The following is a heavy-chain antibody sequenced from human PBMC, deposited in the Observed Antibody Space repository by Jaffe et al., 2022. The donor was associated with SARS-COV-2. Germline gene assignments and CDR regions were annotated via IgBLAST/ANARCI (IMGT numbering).Heavy chain of an antibody. CDR1: GFTFSSYA. Sequence: EVQLLESGGGLVQPGGSLRLSCAASGFTFSSYAMSWVRQAPGKGLEWVSAISGSGGSTYYADSVKGRFTISRDNSKNTLYLQMNSLRAEDTAVYYCASKGKLGYCSSTSCLPNWGQGTLVTVSS. D-gene: IGHD2-2*01. CDR2: ISGSGGST. J-gene: IGHJ4*02. V-gene: IGHV3-23*01. CDR3: ASKGKLGYCSSTSCLPN.